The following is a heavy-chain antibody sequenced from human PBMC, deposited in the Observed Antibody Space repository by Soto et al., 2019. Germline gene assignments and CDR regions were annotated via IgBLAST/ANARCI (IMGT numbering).Heavy chain of an antibody. D-gene: IGHD2-2*01. V-gene: IGHV3-7*01. CDR2: IEQDGSEK. Sequence: QPGGSLRLSCAASGFTFSSYWMSWVRQAPGKRLEWVANIEQDGSEKYYVDSVKGRFTISRDNAKNSLYLQMNSLRAEDTAVYYCARDPNIVLVPAALRSYYYYYGMDVWGQGTTVTVS. J-gene: IGHJ6*02. CDR3: ARDPNIVLVPAALRSYYYYYGMDV. CDR1: GFTFSSYW.